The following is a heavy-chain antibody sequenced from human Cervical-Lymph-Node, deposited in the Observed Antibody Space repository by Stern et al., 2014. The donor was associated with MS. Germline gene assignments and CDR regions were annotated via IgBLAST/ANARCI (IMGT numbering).Heavy chain of an antibody. CDR1: GYTFTSYW. CDR3: ARQRYFDY. J-gene: IGHJ4*02. V-gene: IGHV5-51*01. Sequence: VQLVQSGPEVKRPGESLKISCQASGYTFTSYWIGCVRQMPGKGLEGIAIIFPGGSDIQSSPSFKGQVTIPAYKPSSTAYLQWNNLKASDTAIYYCARQRYFDYWGQGTLVTVSS. CDR2: IFPGGSDI.